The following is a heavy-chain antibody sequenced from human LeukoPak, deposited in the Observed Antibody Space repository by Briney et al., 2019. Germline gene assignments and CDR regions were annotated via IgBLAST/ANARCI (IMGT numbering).Heavy chain of an antibody. Sequence: GASVKVSCKASGYTFTSYDINWVRQATGQGLEWMGGIIPIFGTANYAQKFQGRVTITADKSTSTAYMELSSLRSEDTAVYYCARSGTMIVGTRYYYYMDVWGKGTTVTVSS. D-gene: IGHD3-22*01. J-gene: IGHJ6*03. V-gene: IGHV1-69*06. CDR1: GYTFTSYD. CDR2: IIPIFGTA. CDR3: ARSGTMIVGTRYYYYMDV.